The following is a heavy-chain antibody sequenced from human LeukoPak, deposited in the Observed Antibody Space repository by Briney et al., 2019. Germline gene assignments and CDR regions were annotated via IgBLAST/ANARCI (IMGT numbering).Heavy chain of an antibody. V-gene: IGHV3-15*01. CDR2: IKSKTDGGTT. Sequence: GGSLRLSCAASGFTFSNAWMSWVRQAPGKGLEWVGRIKSKTDGGTTDYAAPVKGRFTISRDDSKNTLYLQMNSLKTEDTAVYYCTTDRNDYGSGSSFDPWGQGTLVTVSS. CDR3: TTDRNDYGSGSSFDP. CDR1: GFTFSNAW. D-gene: IGHD3-10*01. J-gene: IGHJ5*02.